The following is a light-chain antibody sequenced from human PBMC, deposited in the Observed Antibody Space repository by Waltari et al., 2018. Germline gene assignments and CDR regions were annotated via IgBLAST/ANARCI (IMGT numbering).Light chain of an antibody. CDR1: SGSIASTT. Sequence: NFMLTQPHSVSESPGKTVIISCTRTSGSIASTTVQWYQQRPGSAPPTVIYEDNQRLSGVPDRFSGSIDRSSNSASLTISGLKTEDEADYYCQSYDDTHQVSGGGTKLTVL. CDR3: QSYDDTHQV. J-gene: IGLJ3*02. V-gene: IGLV6-57*03. CDR2: EDN.